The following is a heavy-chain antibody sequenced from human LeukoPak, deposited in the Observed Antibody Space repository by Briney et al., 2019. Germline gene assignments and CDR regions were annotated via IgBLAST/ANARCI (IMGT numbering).Heavy chain of an antibody. Sequence: SETLSLTCTVSGGSVTSYYWSWIRQPPTKGLECIGYIYYSGSTDYNPSLKSRVTFPVDTSKNQFSLELSSVTAADTAVYYCARRAVGATHFDYWGQGTLVTVSS. CDR1: GGSVTSYY. V-gene: IGHV4-59*08. D-gene: IGHD1-26*01. CDR3: ARRAVGATHFDY. J-gene: IGHJ4*02. CDR2: IYYSGST.